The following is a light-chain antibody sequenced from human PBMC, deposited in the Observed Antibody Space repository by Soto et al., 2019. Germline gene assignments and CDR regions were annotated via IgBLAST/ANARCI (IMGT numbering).Light chain of an antibody. Sequence: QSALTQPRSVSGSPGQSVTISCTGTSSDVGGYNYVSWYQQHPGKAPKFMIYDVSKRPSGVPDRFSGSKSGNTASLTISGLQTEDEADYYCCSYAGSYIYVVFGGGTKLTVL. V-gene: IGLV2-11*01. CDR3: CSYAGSYIYVV. CDR1: SSDVGGYNY. CDR2: DVS. J-gene: IGLJ2*01.